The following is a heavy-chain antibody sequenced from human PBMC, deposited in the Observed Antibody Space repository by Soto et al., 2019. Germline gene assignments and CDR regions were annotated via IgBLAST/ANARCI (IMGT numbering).Heavy chain of an antibody. CDR2: ISSSSSTI. CDR3: ARDLSPVTIFGVGNNWFDP. D-gene: IGHD3-3*01. V-gene: IGHV3-48*02. J-gene: IGHJ5*02. CDR1: GFTFSSYS. Sequence: GGSLRLSCAASGFTFSSYSMNWVRQAPGKGLEWVSYISSSSSTIYHADSVKGRFTISRDNAKSSLYLQMNSLRDEDTAVYYCARDLSPVTIFGVGNNWFDPWGQGTLGTVSS.